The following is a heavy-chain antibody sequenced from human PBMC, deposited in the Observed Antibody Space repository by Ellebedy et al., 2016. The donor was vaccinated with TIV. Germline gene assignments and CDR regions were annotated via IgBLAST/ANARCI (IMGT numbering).Heavy chain of an antibody. CDR1: GFTSSTSW. CDR3: TKDGSGTINF. D-gene: IGHD1-1*01. CDR2: MNGDGNER. V-gene: IGHV3-7*01. Sequence: GESLKISCAASGFTSSTSWMSWVRQAPGQGLEWVANMNGDGNERYYVDSVEGRFTISRDNTRNSLYLKMNSLRADDTAVYYCTKDGSGTINFWGQGTLVTISS. J-gene: IGHJ4*02.